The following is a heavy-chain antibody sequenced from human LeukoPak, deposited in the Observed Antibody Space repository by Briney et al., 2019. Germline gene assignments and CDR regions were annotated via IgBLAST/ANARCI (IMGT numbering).Heavy chain of an antibody. CDR2: IKWNGDST. Sequence: GGSLRLSCAASGFSFDDHGMSWVRQAPGKGLEWVSGIKWNGDSTGYADSVKGRFTISRDNAKNSLYLETNSLRVEDTALYYCVRGAGSSWYFYFDNWGQGTLVTVSS. D-gene: IGHD6-13*01. J-gene: IGHJ4*02. CDR3: VRGAGSSWYFYFDN. CDR1: GFSFDDHG. V-gene: IGHV3-20*04.